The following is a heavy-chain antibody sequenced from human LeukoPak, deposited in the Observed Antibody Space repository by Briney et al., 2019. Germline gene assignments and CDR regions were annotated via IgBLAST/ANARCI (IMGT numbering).Heavy chain of an antibody. CDR2: IYHSGST. V-gene: IGHV4-30-2*01. CDR3: ASVITGGRHYFDY. D-gene: IGHD1-20*01. CDR1: GGSISSGGYY. J-gene: IGHJ4*02. Sequence: SETLSLTCTVSGGSISSGGYYWSWIRQPPGKGLEWIGYIYHSGSTYYNPSLKSRVTISVDRSKNQFSLKLSSVTAADTAVYYCASVITGGRHYFDYWGQGTLVTVSS.